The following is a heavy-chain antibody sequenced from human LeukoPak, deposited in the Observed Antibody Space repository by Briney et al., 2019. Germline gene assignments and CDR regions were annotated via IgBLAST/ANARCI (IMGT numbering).Heavy chain of an antibody. CDR2: ISSSSSYL. CDR3: ARETGPDDAFDI. V-gene: IGHV3-21*01. Sequence: GGSLRLSCAASGFTFSSYSMNWVRQAPGKGLEWVSSISSSSSYLYYADSVKGRFTISRDNAKNSLYLQMNSLRAEDTAVYYCARETGPDDAFDIWGQGTMVTVSS. J-gene: IGHJ3*02. CDR1: GFTFSSYS.